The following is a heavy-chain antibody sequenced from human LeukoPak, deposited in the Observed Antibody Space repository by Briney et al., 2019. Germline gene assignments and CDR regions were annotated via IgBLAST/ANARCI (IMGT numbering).Heavy chain of an antibody. J-gene: IGHJ5*02. V-gene: IGHV1-69*13. CDR3: ARGGLRYFDWLYWFDP. D-gene: IGHD3-9*01. Sequence: GASVKVSCKASGGTFSSYAISWVRQAPGQGLELMGGIIPIFGTANYAQKFQGRVTITADESTSTAYMELSSLRSEDTAVYYCARGGLRYFDWLYWFDPWGQGTLVTVSS. CDR2: IIPIFGTA. CDR1: GGTFSSYA.